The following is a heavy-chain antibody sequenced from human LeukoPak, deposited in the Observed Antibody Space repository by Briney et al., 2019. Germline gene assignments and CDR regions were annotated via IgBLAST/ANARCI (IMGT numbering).Heavy chain of an antibody. CDR3: ARDSFYDSRGYSPPFDY. CDR1: GGTFSSYA. Sequence: SVKVSCKASGGTFSSYAISWVRQAPGQGLEWMGGIIPIFGTANYAQKFQGRVTITADESTSTAYMELSSLRSEDTAVYYCARDSFYDSRGYSPPFDYWGQGTLVTASS. J-gene: IGHJ4*02. D-gene: IGHD3-22*01. CDR2: IIPIFGTA. V-gene: IGHV1-69*13.